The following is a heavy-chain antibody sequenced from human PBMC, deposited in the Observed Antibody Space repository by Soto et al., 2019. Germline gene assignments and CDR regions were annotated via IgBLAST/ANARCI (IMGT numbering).Heavy chain of an antibody. CDR2: ISSSGSTI. CDR1: GFTFSSYE. V-gene: IGHV3-48*03. CDR3: ARESRYDFWSGPHFDY. J-gene: IGHJ4*02. D-gene: IGHD3-3*01. Sequence: EVQLVESGGGLVQPGGSLRLSCAASGFTFSSYEMNWVRQAPGKGLEWVSYISSSGSTIYYADSVKGRFTISRDNAKNSLYLQMNSLRAEDTAVYYCARESRYDFWSGPHFDYWDQGTLVTVSS.